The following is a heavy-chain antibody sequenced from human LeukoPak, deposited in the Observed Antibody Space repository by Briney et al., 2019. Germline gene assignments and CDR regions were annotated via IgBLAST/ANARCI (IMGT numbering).Heavy chain of an antibody. Sequence: SETLSPTCTVSGGSISSSNYYWGWIRQPPGKGLEWIGNIFYSGITYYNPSLKSRVTIYVDTSKNQFSLKLSSVTAADTAVYYCARLPLVGATRYFDYWGQGTLVTVSS. CDR1: GGSISSSNYY. V-gene: IGHV4-39*01. J-gene: IGHJ4*02. CDR3: ARLPLVGATRYFDY. CDR2: IFYSGIT. D-gene: IGHD1-26*01.